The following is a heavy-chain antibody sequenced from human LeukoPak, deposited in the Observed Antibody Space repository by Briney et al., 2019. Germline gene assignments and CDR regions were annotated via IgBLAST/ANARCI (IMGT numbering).Heavy chain of an antibody. CDR3: ARAPGYCSGGSCYTPPAEYFQH. D-gene: IGHD2-15*01. CDR2: IYYSGST. V-gene: IGHV4-31*03. CDR1: SGSISSGGYY. Sequence: SETLSLTCTVSSGSISSGGYYWSWLRQHPGKGLEWIGYIYYSGSTYYNPSLKSRVTISVDTSKNQFSLKLSSATAADTAVYYCARAPGYCSGGSCYTPPAEYFQHWGQGTLVTVSS. J-gene: IGHJ1*01.